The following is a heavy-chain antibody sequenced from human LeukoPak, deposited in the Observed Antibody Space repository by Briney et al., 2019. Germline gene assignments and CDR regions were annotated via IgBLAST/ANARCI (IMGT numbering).Heavy chain of an antibody. CDR1: GFTFSNYA. J-gene: IGHJ4*02. CDR3: AKWGDYDVLTGYYVPDY. CDR2: ILGSGGST. D-gene: IGHD3-9*01. Sequence: GASLRLSCAASGFTFSNYAMRWVRQPPGKGLEWVSAILGSGGSTYYADSVKGRFTVSRDNSKSTLYLQINSLRAEDTALYYCAKWGDYDVLTGYYVPDYWGQGTLVTVSS. V-gene: IGHV3-23*01.